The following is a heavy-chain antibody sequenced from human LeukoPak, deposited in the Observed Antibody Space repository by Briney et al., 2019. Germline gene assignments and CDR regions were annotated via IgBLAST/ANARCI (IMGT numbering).Heavy chain of an antibody. CDR1: GGSISSSSYY. Sequence: SETLSLTCTVSGGSISSSSYYWGWIRQPPGKGLEWIGSIYYSGSTHYNPSLKSRVTISVDTSKNQFSLKLSSVTAADTAVYYCASTNYGDYRFDYWGQGTLVTVSS. V-gene: IGHV4-39*01. CDR2: IYYSGST. J-gene: IGHJ4*02. CDR3: ASTNYGDYRFDY. D-gene: IGHD4-17*01.